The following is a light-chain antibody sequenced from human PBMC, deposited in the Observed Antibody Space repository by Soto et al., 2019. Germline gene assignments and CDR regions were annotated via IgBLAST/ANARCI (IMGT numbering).Light chain of an antibody. Sequence: QSVLTQPRSVSGSPGQSVTISCTGTSSDVGGYNYVSWYLQHPGKAPKLKIYDVNKRPSGVPDRFSGSKSGNTASLTISGLQAEDEADYYCCSYAGSYTYVFGTGTQLTVL. CDR1: SSDVGGYNY. CDR3: CSYAGSYTYV. J-gene: IGLJ1*01. V-gene: IGLV2-11*01. CDR2: DVN.